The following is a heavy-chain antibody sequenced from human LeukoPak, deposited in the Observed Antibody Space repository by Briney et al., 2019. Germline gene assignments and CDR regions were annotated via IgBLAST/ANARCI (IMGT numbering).Heavy chain of an antibody. CDR2: IYHSGST. Sequence: SGTLSLTCAVSGGSISSSNWWSWVRQPPGKGLEWIGEIYHSGSTNYNPSPKSRVTISVDKSKNQFSLKLSSVTAADTAVYYCAREVVTPNYYYYYMDVWGKGTTVTVSS. V-gene: IGHV4-4*02. CDR1: GGSISSSNW. D-gene: IGHD4-23*01. J-gene: IGHJ6*03. CDR3: AREVVTPNYYYYYMDV.